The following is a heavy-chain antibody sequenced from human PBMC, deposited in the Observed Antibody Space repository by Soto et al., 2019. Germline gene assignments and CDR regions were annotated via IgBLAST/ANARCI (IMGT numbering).Heavy chain of an antibody. CDR3: ARERAGYGMDV. D-gene: IGHD6-13*01. J-gene: IGHJ6*02. V-gene: IGHV3-48*03. Sequence: GVSLRLSCAVSGFTFSRYEMNWVRQAPGKGLEWVSYISSSGYVVYYADSVKGRFTISRDNAKNSLYLQMNSLRAEDTAVYYCARERAGYGMDVWGQGTTVTVSS. CDR1: GFTFSRYE. CDR2: ISSSGYVV.